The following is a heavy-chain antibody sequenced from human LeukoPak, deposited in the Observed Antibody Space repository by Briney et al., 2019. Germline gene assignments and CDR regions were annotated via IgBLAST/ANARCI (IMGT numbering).Heavy chain of an antibody. CDR3: AHWTPAYYGSGSYYKGSYYLDY. D-gene: IGHD3-10*01. V-gene: IGHV2-5*01. CDR2: IYWNDDK. CDR1: GFSLSTSGVG. J-gene: IGHJ4*02. Sequence: SGPTLVNPTQTLTLTCTFSGFSLSTSGVGVGWIRQPPGKALEWLALIYWNDDKRYSPSLKSRLTITKDTSKNQVVLTMTNMDPVDTATYYCAHWTPAYYGSGSYYKGSYYLDYWGQGTLVTVSS.